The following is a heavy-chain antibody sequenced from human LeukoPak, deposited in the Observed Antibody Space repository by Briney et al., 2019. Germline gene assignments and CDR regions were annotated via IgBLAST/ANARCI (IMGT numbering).Heavy chain of an antibody. CDR3: ARWGTGYFDY. Sequence: GGSLRLSCAASGFTVSSNYMSWVRQAPGKGLEWVSVIYSGGSTYYEDSVKGRFTISRHNSKNTLYLQMNSLRAEDTAVYYCARWGTGYFDYWGQGTLVTVSS. CDR2: IYSGGST. CDR1: GFTVSSNY. J-gene: IGHJ4*02. V-gene: IGHV3-53*04. D-gene: IGHD2-8*02.